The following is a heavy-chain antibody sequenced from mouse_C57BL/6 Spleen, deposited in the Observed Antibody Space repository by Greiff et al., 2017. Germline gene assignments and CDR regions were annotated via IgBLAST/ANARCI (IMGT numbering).Heavy chain of an antibody. J-gene: IGHJ3*01. Sequence: EVQLVESGGGLVQPGGSMKLSCVASGFTFSNYWMNWVRQSPEKGLEWVAQIRLKSDNYATHYAESVKGRFTISRDESKRSVYLQMTNLRAEDTGIYYCSGGGSWFAYWGQGTLVTVSA. CDR1: GFTFSNYW. CDR3: SGGGSWFAY. CDR2: IRLKSDNYAT. V-gene: IGHV6-3*01.